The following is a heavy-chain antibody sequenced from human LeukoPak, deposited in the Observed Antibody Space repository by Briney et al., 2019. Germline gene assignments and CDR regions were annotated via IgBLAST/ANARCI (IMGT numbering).Heavy chain of an antibody. CDR2: IYYSGST. CDR3: ARDRFRMVWGDLWYFDY. D-gene: IGHD3-10*01. Sequence: SETLSLTCTVSGGSISSSSYYWGWIRQPPGKGLEWIGSIYYSGSTYYHPSLKSRVTISVDTSKNQFSLKLSSVTAADTAVYYCARDRFRMVWGDLWYFDYWGQGTLVTVSS. CDR1: GGSISSSSYY. V-gene: IGHV4-39*07. J-gene: IGHJ4*02.